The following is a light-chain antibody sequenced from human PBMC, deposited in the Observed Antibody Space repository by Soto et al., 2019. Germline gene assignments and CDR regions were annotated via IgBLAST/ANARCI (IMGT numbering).Light chain of an antibody. CDR3: QQYYTTLFT. J-gene: IGKJ3*01. V-gene: IGKV4-1*01. CDR1: QSVLYSSNNKSY. CDR2: WAS. Sequence: DIVMTQSPDSLAVSLGERATVNCKSRQSVLYSSNNKSYLAWYQQKPGQPPKLLIYWASTRESGVPGRFSGRGSGTDFPLTITSLQAEDVAVYYCQQYYTTLFTFGPGTKVDIK.